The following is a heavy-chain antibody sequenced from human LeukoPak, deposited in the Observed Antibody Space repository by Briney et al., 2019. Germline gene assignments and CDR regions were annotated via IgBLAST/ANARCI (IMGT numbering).Heavy chain of an antibody. CDR2: MNPNSGNT. J-gene: IGHJ4*02. Sequence: ASVKVSCKASGYTFTSYDINWVRQAIGQGLEWMGWMNPNSGNTGYAQKFQGRVTMTRNTSISTAYMELSSLRSEDTAVYYCASFQRAHPWFDYWGQGTLVTVSS. CDR1: GYTFTSYD. V-gene: IGHV1-8*01. CDR3: ASFQRAHPWFDY.